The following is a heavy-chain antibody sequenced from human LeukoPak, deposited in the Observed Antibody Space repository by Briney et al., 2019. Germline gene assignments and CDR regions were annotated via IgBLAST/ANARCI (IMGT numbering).Heavy chain of an antibody. V-gene: IGHV3-66*01. Sequence: ETLSLTCTVSGGSISSYYWSWIRQPPGKGLEWVSVIYSGGSTYYADSVKGRFTISRDNSKNTLYLQMNSLRAEDTAVYYCARDPVYCSGGSCQLYYYYGMVVWGQGTTVTVSS. D-gene: IGHD2-15*01. J-gene: IGHJ6*02. CDR1: GGSISSYY. CDR3: ARDPVYCSGGSCQLYYYYGMVV. CDR2: IYSGGST.